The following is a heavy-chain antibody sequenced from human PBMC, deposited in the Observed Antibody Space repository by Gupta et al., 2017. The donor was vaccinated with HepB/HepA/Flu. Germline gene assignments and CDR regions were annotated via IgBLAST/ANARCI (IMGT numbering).Heavy chain of an antibody. J-gene: IGHJ3*02. D-gene: IGHD4-17*01. CDR2: ISYDGSNK. V-gene: IGHV3-30-3*01. Sequence: EWVAVISYDGSNKYYADSVKGRFTISRDNSKNTLYLQMNSLRAEDTAVYYCAELTEMTTVTTWGAFDIWGQGTMVTVSS. CDR3: AELTEMTTVTTWGAFDI.